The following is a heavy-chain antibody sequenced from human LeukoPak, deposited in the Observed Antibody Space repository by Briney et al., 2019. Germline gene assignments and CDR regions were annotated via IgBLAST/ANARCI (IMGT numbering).Heavy chain of an antibody. D-gene: IGHD3-22*01. V-gene: IGHV1-46*02. CDR2: INPSGGST. CDR3: AREEYYDRTNYYYYGMDV. J-gene: IGHJ6*02. Sequence: GASVKVSCKVFGHTLNDLALHWVRQAPGQGLEWMGIINPSGGSTSYAQKFQGRVTMTRDTSTSTVYMELSSLRSEDTAVYYCAREEYYDRTNYYYYGMDVWGQGTTVTVSS. CDR1: GHTLNDLA.